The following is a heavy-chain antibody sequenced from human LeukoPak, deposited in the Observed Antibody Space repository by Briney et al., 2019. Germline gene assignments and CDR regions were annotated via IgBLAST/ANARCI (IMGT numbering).Heavy chain of an antibody. CDR2: ISAYNGNT. CDR1: GYTFTSYG. D-gene: IGHD3-9*01. J-gene: IGHJ4*02. V-gene: IGHV1-18*01. Sequence: VASVKVSCKASGYTFTSYGISWVRQAPGQGLEWMGWISAYNGNTNYAQKLQGRVTMTTDTSTSTAYMELRSLRSDDTAVYYCARDRRYFDWLVLFDYWGQGTLVTVSS. CDR3: ARDRRYFDWLVLFDY.